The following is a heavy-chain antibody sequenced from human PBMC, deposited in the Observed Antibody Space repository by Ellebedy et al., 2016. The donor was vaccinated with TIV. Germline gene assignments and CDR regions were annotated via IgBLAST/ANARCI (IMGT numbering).Heavy chain of an antibody. V-gene: IGHV3-33*01. D-gene: IGHD6-19*01. Sequence: GESLKISXVASGFIFNTYGMHWVRQAPGKGLEWVAVIWYDGTNKYYTDSVKGRFTISRDNSKKTLYLQMNSLRAEDTALYYCAREAGYSSGWSSSEGSDLWGRGTMVTVSS. CDR2: IWYDGTNK. CDR1: GFIFNTYG. CDR3: AREAGYSSGWSSSEGSDL. J-gene: IGHJ3*01.